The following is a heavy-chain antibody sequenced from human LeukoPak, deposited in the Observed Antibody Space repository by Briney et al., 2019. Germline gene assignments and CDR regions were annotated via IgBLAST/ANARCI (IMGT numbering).Heavy chain of an antibody. J-gene: IGHJ3*02. Sequence: SVKVSCKASGGTFSSYAISWVRQAPGQGLEWMGGIIPIFGTANYAQKLQGRVTMTTDTSTSTAYMELRSLRSDDTAVYYCAGLGGNLGADAFDIWGQGTMVTVSS. CDR1: GGTFSSYA. CDR2: IIPIFGTA. V-gene: IGHV1-69*05. D-gene: IGHD4-23*01. CDR3: AGLGGNLGADAFDI.